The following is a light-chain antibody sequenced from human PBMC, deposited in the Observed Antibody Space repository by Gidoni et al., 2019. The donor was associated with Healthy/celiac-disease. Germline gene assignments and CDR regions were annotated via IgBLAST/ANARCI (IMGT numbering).Light chain of an antibody. Sequence: IHMTPSPSSLSASVGDRVTITCRASQSSSSYLNWYQQKPGKAPKLLIYAASSLPSGVPARFSGSGSGTDFTLTISSLEPEDFATYYCQQSDSTPLTFGGGTKVEIK. CDR3: QQSDSTPLT. CDR1: QSSSSY. J-gene: IGKJ4*01. CDR2: AAS. V-gene: IGKV1-39*01.